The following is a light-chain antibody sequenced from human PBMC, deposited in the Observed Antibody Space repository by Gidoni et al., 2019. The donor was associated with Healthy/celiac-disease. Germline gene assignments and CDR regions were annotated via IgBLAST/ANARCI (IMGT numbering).Light chain of an antibody. CDR1: QSVSSY. CDR3: QQRSLLT. Sequence: EIVLTQSPAPLSLSPGERATPSCRASQSVSSYLAWYQQKPGQAPRLLIYDASNRATGIPARFSGSGSGTDFTLTISSLEPEDFAVYYCQQRSLLTFGGGTKVEIK. CDR2: DAS. J-gene: IGKJ4*01. V-gene: IGKV3-11*01.